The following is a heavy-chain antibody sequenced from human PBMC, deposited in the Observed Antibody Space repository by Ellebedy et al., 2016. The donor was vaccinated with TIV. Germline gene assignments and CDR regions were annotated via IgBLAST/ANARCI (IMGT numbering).Heavy chain of an antibody. J-gene: IGHJ2*01. CDR2: ISRSTKYM. D-gene: IGHD5-24*01. Sequence: GESLKISCAASGFDFSSYAMNWVRQTPGKGLEWVASISRSTKYMSIYYVDSVKGRFTISRDDASNSLFLQMDRLRVEDTAMYYCARDPTETPHWYFELWGRGTQVSVSS. CDR1: GFDFSSYA. CDR3: ARDPTETPHWYFEL. V-gene: IGHV3-21*06.